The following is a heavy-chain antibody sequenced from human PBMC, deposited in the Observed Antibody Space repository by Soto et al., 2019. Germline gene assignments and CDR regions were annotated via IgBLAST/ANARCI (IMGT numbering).Heavy chain of an antibody. CDR2: IWYDGSNK. V-gene: IGHV3-33*08. D-gene: IGHD2-15*01. Sequence: GGSLRLSCAASGFTFSSYGMHWVRQAPGKGLEWVAVIWYDGSNKYYADSVKGRFTISRDNSKNTLYLQMNGLRAEDTAVYYCARDRRVVAALLGFDYWGQGTLVTVSS. J-gene: IGHJ4*02. CDR3: ARDRRVVAALLGFDY. CDR1: GFTFSSYG.